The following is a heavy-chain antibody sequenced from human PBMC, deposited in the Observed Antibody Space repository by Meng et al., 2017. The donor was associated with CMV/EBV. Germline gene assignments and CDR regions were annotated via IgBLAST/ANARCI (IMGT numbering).Heavy chain of an antibody. J-gene: IGHJ4*02. D-gene: IGHD1-14*01. CDR2: IYYIGGT. CDR1: GGSTTSGDYY. Sequence: VPPQESGPELLKPYKPLSSTCPVSGGSTTSGDYYCVWIRQHPGKGLEWIWYIYYIGGTYYNPSLKSRVTISVDTSKNQFSLKLSSVTAADTAVYYCARVMGPNRTPYYFDYWGQGTLVTVSS. V-gene: IGHV4-30-4*08. CDR3: ARVMGPNRTPYYFDY.